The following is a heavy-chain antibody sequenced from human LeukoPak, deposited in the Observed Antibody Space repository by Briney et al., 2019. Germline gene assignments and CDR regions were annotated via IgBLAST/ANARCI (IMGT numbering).Heavy chain of an antibody. J-gene: IGHJ4*02. D-gene: IGHD3-22*01. Sequence: GGSLRLSCAASGFTFSSYSMNWVRQAPGKGLEWVSSIRSSGSTIFYADSVKGRFTISRDNAKNSLYLQMNSLRAEDTAVYYCARDFDYYDDSGYQTYYFDYWGQGTLVTVSS. CDR3: ARDFDYYDDSGYQTYYFDY. CDR2: IRSSGSTI. CDR1: GFTFSSYS. V-gene: IGHV3-21*04.